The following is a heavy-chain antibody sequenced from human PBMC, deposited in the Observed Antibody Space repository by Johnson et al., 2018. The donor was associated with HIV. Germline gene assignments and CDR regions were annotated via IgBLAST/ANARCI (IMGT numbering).Heavy chain of an antibody. Sequence: MHLVESGGGVVQPGRSLRLACVTSGFSISNYAMHWVRQAPGKGLEWVAVISNDGSFQYSTDSVKGRFTISRDNSKNTLYLQMHSLTPEDTAVYYCARGAVSGYVSVDAFHIWGQGTLVTVSS. CDR2: ISNDGSFQ. V-gene: IGHV3-30*04. CDR3: ARGAVSGYVSVDAFHI. J-gene: IGHJ3*02. D-gene: IGHD5-12*01. CDR1: GFSISNYA.